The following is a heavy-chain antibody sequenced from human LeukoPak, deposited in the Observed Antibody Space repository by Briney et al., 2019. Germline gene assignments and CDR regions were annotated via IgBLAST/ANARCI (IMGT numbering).Heavy chain of an antibody. CDR1: GGSLTGYY. CDR2: INRDGSS. D-gene: IGHD3-10*01. Sequence: PSETLSLTWDVSGGSLTGYYWSWVRQPPGKGLEWIGEINRDGSSYNNPSLKSRVTISIDTSKNQFSLRLSSVTAADTGVYYCARSNSYGPGTHYLHHWGQGTLVTVSS. V-gene: IGHV4-34*01. CDR3: ARSNSYGPGTHYLHH. J-gene: IGHJ4*02.